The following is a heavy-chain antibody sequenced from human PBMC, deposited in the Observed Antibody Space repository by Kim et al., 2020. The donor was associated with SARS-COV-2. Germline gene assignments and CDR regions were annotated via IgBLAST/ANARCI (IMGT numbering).Heavy chain of an antibody. CDR3: ARGYCSSTSCYYYYYYSMDV. CDR2: ISSSSSTI. D-gene: IGHD2-2*01. V-gene: IGHV3-48*02. J-gene: IGHJ6*02. CDR1: GFTFSSYS. Sequence: GGSLRLSCAASGFTFSSYSMNWVRQAPGKGLEWVSYISSSSSTIYYADSVKGRFTISRDNAKNSLYLQMNSLRDEDTAVYYCARGYCSSTSCYYYYYYSMDVRGQGTTVTVSS.